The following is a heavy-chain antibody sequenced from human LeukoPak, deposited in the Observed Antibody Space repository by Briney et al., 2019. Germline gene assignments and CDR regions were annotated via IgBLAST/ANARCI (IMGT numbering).Heavy chain of an antibody. Sequence: GASVKVSCKASGYTFTSYDINWVRQAPGQGLEWMGWMNPNSGNTGYAQKFQGRVTMTRNTSISTAYMELSSLRSEDTAVYYCARGHAYKGEWLFVWPGYYYYGMDVWGQGTTVTVSS. V-gene: IGHV1-8*01. CDR2: MNPNSGNT. J-gene: IGHJ6*02. CDR1: GYTFTSYD. D-gene: IGHD3-3*01. CDR3: ARGHAYKGEWLFVWPGYYYYGMDV.